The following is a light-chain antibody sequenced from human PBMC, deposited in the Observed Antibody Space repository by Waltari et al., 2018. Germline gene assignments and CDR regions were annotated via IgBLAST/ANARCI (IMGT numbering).Light chain of an antibody. J-gene: IGKJ1*01. Sequence: IVMTQSPATLSASPGEGATPSCKASQSLSSNLAWYQQKPGQLPRLLIYGASTRATGIPARFSGSGSGTEFTLTISSLQAEDFAVYYCQERGRTFGQGTKVEIK. CDR2: GAS. V-gene: IGKV3-15*01. CDR3: QERGRT. CDR1: QSLSSN.